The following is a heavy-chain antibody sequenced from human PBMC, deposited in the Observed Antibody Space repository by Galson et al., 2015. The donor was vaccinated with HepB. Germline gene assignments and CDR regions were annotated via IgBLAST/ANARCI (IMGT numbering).Heavy chain of an antibody. Sequence: SLRLSCATSGFTFSSYGMHWVRQAPGKGLEWVAVISYDGRNYYYTDSVKGRFTISRDNSENTLYLQMNGLRPEDTAMYYCARAQFSYYFGSGSPFDSWGQGTLVTVSS. CDR1: GFTFSSYG. CDR3: ARAQFSYYFGSGSPFDS. CDR2: ISYDGRNY. V-gene: IGHV3-30*19. D-gene: IGHD3-10*01. J-gene: IGHJ4*02.